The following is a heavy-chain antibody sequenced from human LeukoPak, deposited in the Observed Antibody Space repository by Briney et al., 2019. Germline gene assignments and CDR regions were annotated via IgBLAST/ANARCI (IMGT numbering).Heavy chain of an antibody. V-gene: IGHV3-30*04. Sequence: GGSLRLSCAASGFTFSSYAMHWVRQAPGKGLEWGAVISYDGSNKYYADSVKGRFTISRDNSKNTLYLQMNSLRAEDTAVYYCASPDTAMVYKGSDFDYWGQGTLVTVSS. CDR2: ISYDGSNK. D-gene: IGHD5-18*01. CDR1: GFTFSSYA. J-gene: IGHJ4*02. CDR3: ASPDTAMVYKGSDFDY.